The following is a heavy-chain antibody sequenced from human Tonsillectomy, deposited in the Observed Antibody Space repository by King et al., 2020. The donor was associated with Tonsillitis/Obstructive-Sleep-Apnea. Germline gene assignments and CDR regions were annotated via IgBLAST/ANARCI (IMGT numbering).Heavy chain of an antibody. CDR1: GGTFSSYA. CDR2: IIPIFGTA. CDR3: ASDGKPAAMFYYYYY. J-gene: IGHJ4*02. V-gene: IGHV1-69*12. Sequence: QLVQSGAEVMKPGSSVKVSCKASGGTFSSYAISWVRQAPGQGLEWMGGIIPIFGTANYAQKFQGRVTITADESTSTAYMELSSLRSEDTAVYYCASDGKPAAMFYYYYYWGQGTLVTVSS. D-gene: IGHD2-2*01.